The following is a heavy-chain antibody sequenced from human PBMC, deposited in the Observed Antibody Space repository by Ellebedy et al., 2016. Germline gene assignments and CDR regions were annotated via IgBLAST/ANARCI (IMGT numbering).Heavy chain of an antibody. CDR2: ISSSSSYI. J-gene: IGHJ4*02. D-gene: IGHD3-10*01. CDR3: ARLIYGSGSYYNYYFDY. CDR1: GFTFSSYS. V-gene: IGHV3-21*01. Sequence: GESLKISCAASGFTFSSYSMNWVRQAPGKGLEWVSSISSSSSYIYYADSVKGRFTISRDNAKNSLYLQMNSLRVEDTAVYYCARLIYGSGSYYNYYFDYWGQGTLVTVSS.